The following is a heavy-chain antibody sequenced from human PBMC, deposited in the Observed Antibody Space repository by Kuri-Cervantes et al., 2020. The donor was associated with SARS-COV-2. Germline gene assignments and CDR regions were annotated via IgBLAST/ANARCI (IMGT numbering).Heavy chain of an antibody. CDR3: AKPFHDYSDYGGAFDM. V-gene: IGHV3-73*01. Sequence: GESLKISCEVSGFLFSASAIHWVRQGSGKGLEWVGRVRVKANNYATAYAASVKGRFTISRDDSKSTVYLQMNSLRPEDTALYYCAKPFHDYSDYGGAFDMWGPGTVVTVSS. D-gene: IGHD4-11*01. CDR2: VRVKANNYAT. CDR1: GFLFSASA. J-gene: IGHJ3*02.